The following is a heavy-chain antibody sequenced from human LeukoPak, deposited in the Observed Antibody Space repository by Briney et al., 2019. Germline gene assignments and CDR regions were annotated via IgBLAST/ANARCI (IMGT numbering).Heavy chain of an antibody. CDR3: ARVYVAVAAMGY. CDR1: GYTFTSYD. CDR2: MNPNSGNT. J-gene: IGHJ4*02. D-gene: IGHD6-19*01. Sequence: ASAKVSCEDSGYTFTSYDINWVRQATGLGLEWMGWMNPNSGNTGYAQKFQGRVTMTRNTSISTAYMELSSLRSEDTAVYYCARVYVAVAAMGYWGQGTLVTVSS. V-gene: IGHV1-8*01.